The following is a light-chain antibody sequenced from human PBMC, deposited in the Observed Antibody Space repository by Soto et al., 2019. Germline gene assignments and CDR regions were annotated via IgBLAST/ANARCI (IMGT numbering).Light chain of an antibody. J-gene: IGKJ1*01. CDR3: QQYYSTPRT. CDR1: QSVLYSSNNKNY. V-gene: IGKV4-1*01. CDR2: WAS. Sequence: DIVMTQSPDSLAVSLGERATINCESSQSVLYSSNNKNYLAWYQQEPGQPPKLLIYWASTRESGVPDRFSGSGSGTDFTLTISSLQAEDVAVYYCQQYYSTPRTFGQGTKVDIK.